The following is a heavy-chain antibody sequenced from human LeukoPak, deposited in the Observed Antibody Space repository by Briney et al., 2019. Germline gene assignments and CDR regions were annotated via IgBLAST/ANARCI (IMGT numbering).Heavy chain of an antibody. CDR1: GDSISSYY. Sequence: SETLSLTCIVSGDSISSYYWSWIRQPAGKGLEWIGRIYTTGSTFYNPSLKSRVTMSVDTSKNQFSLKLTSVTAADTAVYYCARGSRYSGSWGAFDYWGQGTPVAVSS. V-gene: IGHV4-4*07. CDR3: ARGSRYSGSWGAFDY. J-gene: IGHJ4*02. CDR2: IYTTGST. D-gene: IGHD6-13*01.